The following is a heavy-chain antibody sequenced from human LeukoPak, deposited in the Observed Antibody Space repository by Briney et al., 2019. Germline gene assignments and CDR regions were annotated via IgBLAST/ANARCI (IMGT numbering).Heavy chain of an antibody. CDR1: GYTFTSYA. Sequence: ASVTVSCKASGYTFTSYAMNWVRQAPGQGLEWMGWINTNTGNPTYAQGFTGRFVFSLDTSVSTAYLQISSLKAEDTAVYYCARDTDFWSGSYTAMGYYYGMDVWGQGTTVTVSS. J-gene: IGHJ6*02. CDR3: ARDTDFWSGSYTAMGYYYGMDV. D-gene: IGHD3-3*01. V-gene: IGHV7-4-1*02. CDR2: INTNTGNP.